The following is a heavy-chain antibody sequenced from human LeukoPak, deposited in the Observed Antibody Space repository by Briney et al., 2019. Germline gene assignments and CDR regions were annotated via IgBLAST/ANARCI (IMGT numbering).Heavy chain of an antibody. CDR3: ARDNSNYYYYYMDV. D-gene: IGHD4-11*01. V-gene: IGHV4-4*07. Sequence: SETLSLTCTVSGGSISSYYWSWIRQPASKGLEWIGRIYTSGSTNYNPSLKSRVTMSVDTSKNQFSLKLSSVAAADTAVYYCARDNSNYYYYYMDVWGKGTTVTVSS. CDR1: GGSISSYY. J-gene: IGHJ6*03. CDR2: IYTSGST.